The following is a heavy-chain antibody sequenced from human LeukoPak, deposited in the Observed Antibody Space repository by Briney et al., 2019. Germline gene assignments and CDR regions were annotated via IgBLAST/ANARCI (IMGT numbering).Heavy chain of an antibody. CDR2: ISGGVDMT. Sequence: GGSLRLSCAASGFSCSGYAMNWVRQAPGKGLEWVSGISGGVDMTNYAESVKGRFAVYRDNSKNTLYLQMNSLRVEDTAVYYCAKAVGVNVRNGMDVLGQGTTVTVS. D-gene: IGHD2-15*01. J-gene: IGHJ6*02. CDR3: AKAVGVNVRNGMDV. V-gene: IGHV3-23*01. CDR1: GFSCSGYA.